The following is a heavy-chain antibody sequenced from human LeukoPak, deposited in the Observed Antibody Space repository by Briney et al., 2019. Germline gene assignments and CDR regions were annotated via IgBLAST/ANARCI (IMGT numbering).Heavy chain of an antibody. CDR1: GGPFVGYY. J-gene: IGHJ4*02. CDR2: ITHGGGG. CDR3: ARRAGAPDFDV. Sequence: SDTLSLTCNVSGGPFVGYYWTWIRQPPGKGLEWIGEITHGGGGNYNPSLKNRVTISVDSSQNRFSLKVVSVTAADTAVYYCARRAGAPDFDVWGPGMLVSVSS. D-gene: IGHD3-10*01. V-gene: IGHV4-34*01.